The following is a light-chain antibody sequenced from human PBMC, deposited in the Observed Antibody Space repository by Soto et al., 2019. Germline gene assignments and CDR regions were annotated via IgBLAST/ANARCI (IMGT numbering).Light chain of an antibody. CDR2: SNN. Sequence: QSVLAQPPSASGTPGQRVTISCSGSSSNIGSNTVNWYQQRPGTAPKLLIYSNNQRPSGVPDRFSGSKSGTSASLAISGLQSEDEADYYCAAWDDSLNGNYVFGTGTKVTV. CDR1: SSNIGSNT. CDR3: AAWDDSLNGNYV. J-gene: IGLJ1*01. V-gene: IGLV1-44*01.